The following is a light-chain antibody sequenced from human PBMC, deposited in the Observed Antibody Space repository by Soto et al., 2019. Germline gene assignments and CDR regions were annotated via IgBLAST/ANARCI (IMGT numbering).Light chain of an antibody. CDR3: CSEAGSNV. Sequence: QSALTQPRSVSGSPGQSVTISCTGTSSDVGGYNYVSWYQHHPGKAPKLMIYDVSKRPSGVPDRFSGSKSGNTASLTISGLQAEDEADYYCCSEAGSNVFGTGAKLTVL. CDR1: SSDVGGYNY. J-gene: IGLJ1*01. CDR2: DVS. V-gene: IGLV2-11*01.